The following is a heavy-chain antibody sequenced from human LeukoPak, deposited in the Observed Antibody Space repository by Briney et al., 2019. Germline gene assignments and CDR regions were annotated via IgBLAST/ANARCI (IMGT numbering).Heavy chain of an antibody. CDR2: ISNSGTYI. D-gene: IGHD1-26*01. Sequence: GGSLRLSCAASGFTFSNYWMRWVRQAPGKGLEWVSSISNSGTYIHYADSVKGRFTISRDNAKNSLYLQMNSLRAEDTAVYYCARVASDGIFWGQGTLVTVSS. CDR3: ARVASDGIF. J-gene: IGHJ4*02. V-gene: IGHV3-21*01. CDR1: GFTFSNYW.